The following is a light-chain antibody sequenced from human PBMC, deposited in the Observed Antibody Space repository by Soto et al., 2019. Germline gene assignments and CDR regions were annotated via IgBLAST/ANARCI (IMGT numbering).Light chain of an antibody. CDR1: NIGSKS. V-gene: IGLV3-21*04. CDR3: QVWDSSSDHPGV. CDR2: YDS. Sequence: SYELTQPHSVSVAPGKPARITSGGNNIGSKSVHWYQQKPGQAPVLVIYYDSDRPSGIPERFSGSNSGNTATLTISRVEAGDESDYYCQVWDSSSDHPGVFGGGTKLTVL. J-gene: IGLJ2*01.